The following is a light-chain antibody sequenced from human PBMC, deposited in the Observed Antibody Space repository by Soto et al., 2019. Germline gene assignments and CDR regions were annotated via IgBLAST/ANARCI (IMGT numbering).Light chain of an antibody. CDR2: GAS. J-gene: IGKJ5*01. CDR3: QQYGSSHT. CDR1: QSVSSH. Sequence: EIVMTQSPDTLFVSLGEGATLSCRASQSVSSHLAWYQHKPGQAPRLLIYGASTRTSGIPARFSGSGSETDFILTINRLEPEDFAVYYCQQYGSSHTFGQGTRLEI. V-gene: IGKV3-15*01.